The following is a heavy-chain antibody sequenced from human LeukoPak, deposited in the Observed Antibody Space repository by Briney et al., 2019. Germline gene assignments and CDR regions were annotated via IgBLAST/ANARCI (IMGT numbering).Heavy chain of an antibody. CDR1: GFTFSSYA. J-gene: IGHJ3*02. V-gene: IGHV3-23*01. D-gene: IGHD4-17*01. Sequence: GGSLRLSCAASGFTFSSYAMSWVRQAPGKGLEWVSAISGSGGGTYYADSVKGRFTISRDNSKNTLYLQMNSLRAEDTAVYYCARLRAEAFDIWGQGTMVTVSS. CDR2: ISGSGGGT. CDR3: ARLRAEAFDI.